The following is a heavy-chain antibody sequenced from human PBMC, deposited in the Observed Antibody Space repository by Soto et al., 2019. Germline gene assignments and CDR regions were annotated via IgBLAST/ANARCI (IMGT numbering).Heavy chain of an antibody. D-gene: IGHD4-17*01. Sequence: EVQLVESGGGLVQPGGSLRLSCAASGFTFSSYWMSWVRQAPGKGLEWVANIKQDGSEKYYVDSVKGRFTISRDNAKNSLYLQMNSLRAEDTAVYYCATNDGDDAPIFGFAFDYWGQGTLVTVSS. CDR3: ATNDGDDAPIFGFAFDY. CDR2: IKQDGSEK. J-gene: IGHJ4*02. V-gene: IGHV3-7*01. CDR1: GFTFSSYW.